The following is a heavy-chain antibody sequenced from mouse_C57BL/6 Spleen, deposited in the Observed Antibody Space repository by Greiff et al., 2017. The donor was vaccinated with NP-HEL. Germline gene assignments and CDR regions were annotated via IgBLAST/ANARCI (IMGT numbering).Heavy chain of an antibody. D-gene: IGHD2-5*01. CDR3: ARDYSNYVSYAMDY. Sequence: VQLKESGPVLVKPGASVKMSCKASGYTFTDYYMNWVKQSHGKSLEWIGVITPYNGGTSYNQKFKGKATLTVDKSSSTAYMELNSLTSEDSAVYYCARDYSNYVSYAMDYWGQGTSVTVSS. V-gene: IGHV1-19*01. J-gene: IGHJ4*01. CDR2: ITPYNGGT. CDR1: GYTFTDYY.